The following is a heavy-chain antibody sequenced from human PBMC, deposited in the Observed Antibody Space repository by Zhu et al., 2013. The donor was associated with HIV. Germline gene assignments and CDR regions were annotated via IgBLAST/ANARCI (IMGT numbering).Heavy chain of an antibody. CDR1: GGTFSSYAITYA. Sequence: QVQLVQSGAEVKKPGSSVKVSCKASGGTFSSYAITYAISWVRQAPGQGLEWMGGIIPSFGTANYAQKFQGRVTITAVTSTKTAYLEIHSLTSEDTAVYYCATGPWSDHCGTTNCYTSCDFWGQGTLVIVSS. V-gene: IGHV1-69*06. CDR2: IIPSFGTA. J-gene: IGHJ4*02. CDR3: ATGPWSDHCGTTNCYTSCDF. D-gene: IGHD2-2*02.